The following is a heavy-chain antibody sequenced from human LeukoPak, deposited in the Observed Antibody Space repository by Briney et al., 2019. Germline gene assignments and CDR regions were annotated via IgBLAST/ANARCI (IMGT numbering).Heavy chain of an antibody. V-gene: IGHV4-61*02. D-gene: IGHD3-22*01. CDR2: IYTSGST. CDR3: ARGYSSGYSNWFDP. J-gene: IGHJ5*02. Sequence: SETLSLTCTVSGGSISSGSYYWSWIRQPAGKGLEWIGRIYTSGSTNYNPSLKSRVTISVDTSKNQFSLKLSSVTAADTAVYYCARGYSSGYSNWFDPWGQGTLVTVSS. CDR1: GGSISSGSYY.